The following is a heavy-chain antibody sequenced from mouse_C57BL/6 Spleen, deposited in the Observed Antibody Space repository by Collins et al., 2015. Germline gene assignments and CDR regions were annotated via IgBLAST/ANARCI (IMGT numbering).Heavy chain of an antibody. CDR1: GFNIKNTY. CDR2: IDPANGNT. Sequence: VQLQQSVAELVRPGASVKLSCTASGFNIKNTYMHWVKQRPEQGLEWIGRIDPANGNTKYAPKFQGKATITADTSSNTAYLQLSSLTSEDTAIYYCARIYYYGSSFYYAMDYWGQGTSVTVSS. V-gene: IGHV14-3*01. D-gene: IGHD1-1*01. J-gene: IGHJ4*01. CDR3: ARIYYYGSSFYYAMDY.